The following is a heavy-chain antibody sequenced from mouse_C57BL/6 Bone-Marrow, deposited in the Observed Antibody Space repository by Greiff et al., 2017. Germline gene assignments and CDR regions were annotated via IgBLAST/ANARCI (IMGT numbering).Heavy chain of an antibody. D-gene: IGHD2-5*01. V-gene: IGHV1-39*01. CDR1: GYSFTDYN. Sequence: VQLQQSGPELAQPGASVKISCKASGYSFTDYNMNWVKQSNGKSLEWIGVINPNYGTTSYNQKFKGKATLTVDQSSSTAYMQLNSLTSEDSAVYYCAREVSKGSYWYFDVWGTGTTVTVSS. J-gene: IGHJ1*03. CDR3: AREVSKGSYWYFDV. CDR2: INPNYGTT.